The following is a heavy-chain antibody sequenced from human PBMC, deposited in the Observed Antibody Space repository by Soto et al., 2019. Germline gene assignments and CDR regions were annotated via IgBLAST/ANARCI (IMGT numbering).Heavy chain of an antibody. CDR1: GYTFTSHN. CDR3: AVYGGNRYWYFDL. J-gene: IGHJ2*01. V-gene: IGHV1-8*01. CDR2: MNPNSGNR. D-gene: IGHD4-17*01. Sequence: QVQLVQSGAEGKKPGASVKVSCKASGYTFTSHNINWVRQATGHGLERMGWMNPNSGNRGYAEKFQGRVIMTRNTSISTVYMELSSLRSEDTAVYYCAVYGGNRYWYFDLWGRGTLVTVSS.